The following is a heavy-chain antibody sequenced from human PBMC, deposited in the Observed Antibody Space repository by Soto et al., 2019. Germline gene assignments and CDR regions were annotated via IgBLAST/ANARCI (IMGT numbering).Heavy chain of an antibody. D-gene: IGHD7-27*01. Sequence: EVQVLESGGGLVQPGGSLRLSCAGSGFTFINYAMNRGRQAPGKGLEWVSSPRGGGDAAFFPDSVRGRFTISRDNSQYTVPLQMNRLGVDDAVVYYCARKILGSNTRPNYWCFDLWGRGNRVNVSS. CDR2: PRGGGDAA. CDR3: ARKILGSNTRPNYWCFDL. V-gene: IGHV3-23*01. J-gene: IGHJ2*01. CDR1: GFTFINYA.